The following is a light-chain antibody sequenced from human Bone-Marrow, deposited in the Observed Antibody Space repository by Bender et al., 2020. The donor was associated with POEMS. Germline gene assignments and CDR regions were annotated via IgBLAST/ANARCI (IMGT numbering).Light chain of an antibody. J-gene: IGLJ2*01. V-gene: IGLV2-14*01. Sequence: QSALTQPASVSGSPGQSITISCTGTSSDVGSYNYVSWYQQHPGKAPKLMIYEVSNRPSGVSNRFFASKSGNTAFLTISGLQAEDESDYYCSSYTTSSTLVFGGGTKLTVL. CDR3: SSYTTSSTLV. CDR1: SSDVGSYNY. CDR2: EVS.